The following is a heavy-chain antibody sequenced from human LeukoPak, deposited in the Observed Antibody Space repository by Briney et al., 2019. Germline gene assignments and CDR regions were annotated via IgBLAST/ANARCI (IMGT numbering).Heavy chain of an antibody. CDR2: ISSSSSYI. CDR3: ARGSEGYCSGGGCYYGMDV. J-gene: IGHJ6*01. Sequence: GGSLRLSCAASGSTFSSYAMSWVRQAPGKGLEWVSYISSSSSYIYYADSVKGRFTISRDNAENSLYLQMNSLRAEDTAVYYCARGSEGYCSGGGCYYGMDVWGQGTTVTVSS. CDR1: GSTFSSYA. D-gene: IGHD2-15*01. V-gene: IGHV3-21*01.